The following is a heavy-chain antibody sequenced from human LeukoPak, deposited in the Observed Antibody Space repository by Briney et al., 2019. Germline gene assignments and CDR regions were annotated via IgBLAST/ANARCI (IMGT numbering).Heavy chain of an antibody. D-gene: IGHD7-27*01. V-gene: IGHV3-7*01. J-gene: IGHJ4*02. CDR3: AGPSWGMDC. CDR2: INQDGSEK. CDR1: GFTFSSYA. Sequence: GGSLRLSCAASGFTFSSYAMHWVRQAPGKGLEWVANINQDGSEKYYMDSVKGRFTISRDNAKNSLYLQMNSLRAADTAVYYCAGPSWGMDCWGQGTLVTVSS.